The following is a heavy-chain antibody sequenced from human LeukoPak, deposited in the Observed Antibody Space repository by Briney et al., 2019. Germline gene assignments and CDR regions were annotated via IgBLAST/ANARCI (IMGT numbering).Heavy chain of an antibody. Sequence: SETLSLTCTVSGGSISTYYWSWIRQPPGKGLEWIGYIYYSGTTHYNPSLKSRVTISLDTSKNQFSLKLSSVTAADTAVYFCARGYSYSRYYFDYWGQGTLVTVSS. CDR2: IYYSGTT. V-gene: IGHV4-59*01. J-gene: IGHJ4*02. CDR3: ARGYSYSRYYFDY. D-gene: IGHD5-18*01. CDR1: GGSISTYY.